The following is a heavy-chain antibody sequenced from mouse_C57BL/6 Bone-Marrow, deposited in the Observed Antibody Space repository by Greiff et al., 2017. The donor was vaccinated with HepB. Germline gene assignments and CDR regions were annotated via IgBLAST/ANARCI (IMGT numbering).Heavy chain of an antibody. CDR1: GYTFSSYW. CDR3: SRSGYYGDD. D-gene: IGHD2-1*01. CDR2: IYPGDGDT. J-gene: IGHJ2*01. V-gene: IGHV1-80*01. Sequence: QVQLKQSGAELVKPGASVKISCKASGYTFSSYWMNWVKQRPGQGLEWIGQIYPGDGDTNYNGKFKGKATLTVDKSSSTAYMQLSSLTSEDSAVYCCSRSGYYGDDGGQGTTLTVSS.